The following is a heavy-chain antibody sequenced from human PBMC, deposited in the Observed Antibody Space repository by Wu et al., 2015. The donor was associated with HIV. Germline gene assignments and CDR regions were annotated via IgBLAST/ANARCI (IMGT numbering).Heavy chain of an antibody. Sequence: QVHLVQSGAEVKKPGASVKVSCTASGDIFTNFGISWVRQAPGQGLEWMGWISAYNGNTNYAQKLQGRVTMTTDTTTRTAYMELRSLRSDDTAIYYCARNRDLQYFYFYYMDSGQRTTVTVSS. D-gene: IGHD4-11*01. CDR2: ISAYNGNT. J-gene: IGHJ6*03. V-gene: IGHV1-18*01. CDR1: GDIFTNFG. CDR3: ARNRDLQYFYFYYMDS.